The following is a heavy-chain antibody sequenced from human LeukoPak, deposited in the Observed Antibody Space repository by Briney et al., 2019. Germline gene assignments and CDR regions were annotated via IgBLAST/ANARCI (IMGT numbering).Heavy chain of an antibody. Sequence: SVKVSCKASGGTFSSYAISWVRQAPGQGLEWMGRIIPIFGIANYAQKFQGRVTITADKSTSTAYMELSSLRSEDTAVYYCARAERGYRFPLSWGQGTLVTVSS. CDR2: IIPIFGIA. CDR3: ARAERGYRFPLS. D-gene: IGHD5-18*01. J-gene: IGHJ4*02. CDR1: GGTFSSYA. V-gene: IGHV1-69*04.